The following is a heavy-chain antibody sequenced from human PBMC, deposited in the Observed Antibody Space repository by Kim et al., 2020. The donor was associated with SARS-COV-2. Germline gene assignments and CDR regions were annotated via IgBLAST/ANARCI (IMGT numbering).Heavy chain of an antibody. J-gene: IGHJ5*02. V-gene: IGHV1-69*04. Sequence: QKFQGRVTITADKSTSTAYMELSSLRSEDTAVYYCARDPCSSTSCYFFDPWGQGTLVTVSS. CDR3: ARDPCSSTSCYFFDP. D-gene: IGHD2-2*01.